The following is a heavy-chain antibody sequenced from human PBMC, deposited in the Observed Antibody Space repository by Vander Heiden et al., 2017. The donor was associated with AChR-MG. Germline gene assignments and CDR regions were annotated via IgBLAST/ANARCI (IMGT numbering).Heavy chain of an antibody. V-gene: IGHV3-15*01. Sequence: EVQLVESGGGLVKPGRSLRLSCSPSGFTFSNAWLSWVRQAPGKGLEWVGRIKKKADGGTIEYAAPVKGRFTISRDDSKNTLYLQMNSLKSEDTAVYYCTTDYYYDNSGQFDYWGQGTLVTVSS. CDR3: TTDYYYDNSGQFDY. CDR1: GFTFSNAW. J-gene: IGHJ4*02. CDR2: IKKKADGGTI. D-gene: IGHD3-22*01.